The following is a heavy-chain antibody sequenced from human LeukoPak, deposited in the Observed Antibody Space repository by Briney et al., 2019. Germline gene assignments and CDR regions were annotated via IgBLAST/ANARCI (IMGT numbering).Heavy chain of an antibody. CDR2: IKQDGSEK. J-gene: IGHJ4*02. Sequence: GGSLRLSCVASGFTFSSYWMSWVRQAPGKGLEWVANIKQDGSEKHYVDSVKGRFTISRDNAKNSLYLQMNSLRAEDTAVYYCARDGGGTYDFWSGYYTYSDYRGQGTLVTVSS. CDR1: GFTFSSYW. CDR3: ARDGGGTYDFWSGYYTYSDY. V-gene: IGHV3-7*01. D-gene: IGHD3-3*01.